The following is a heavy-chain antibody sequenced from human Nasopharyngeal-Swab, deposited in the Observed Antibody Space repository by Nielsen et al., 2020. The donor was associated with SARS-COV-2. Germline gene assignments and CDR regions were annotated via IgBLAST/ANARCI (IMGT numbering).Heavy chain of an antibody. CDR1: GYTFTSYG. J-gene: IGHJ6*02. CDR3: AGDRRALHPYYYYYGMDV. D-gene: IGHD4-11*01. CDR2: ISAYNGNT. Sequence: ASVKVSCKASGYTFTSYGISWVRQAPGQGLEWMGWISAYNGNTNYEQKLQGRVTMTTDTSTSTAYMELRSLRSDDTAVYYCAGDRRALHPYYYYYGMDVWGQGTTVTVSS. V-gene: IGHV1-18*01.